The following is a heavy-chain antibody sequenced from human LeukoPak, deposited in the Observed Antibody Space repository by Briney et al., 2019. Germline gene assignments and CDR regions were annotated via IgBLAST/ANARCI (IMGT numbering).Heavy chain of an antibody. CDR2: IWYDGSNK. Sequence: PGGSLRLSCAASGFTFSFYAMNWVRQAPGKGLEWVAVIWYDGSNKYYADSVKGRFTISRDNSKNTLYLQMNSLRAEDTAVYYCARGAAAGWSAASYYFDYWGQGTLVTVSS. D-gene: IGHD6-13*01. CDR1: GFTFSFYA. V-gene: IGHV3-33*08. CDR3: ARGAAAGWSAASYYFDY. J-gene: IGHJ4*02.